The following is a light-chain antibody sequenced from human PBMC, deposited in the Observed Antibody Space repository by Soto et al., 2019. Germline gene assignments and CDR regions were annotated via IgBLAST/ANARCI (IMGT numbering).Light chain of an antibody. CDR1: QSVSSN. V-gene: IGKV3-11*01. CDR3: QQRSNWSWT. CDR2: DAS. Sequence: VVFSQSPSTLSLNLGERATLSCRASQSVSSNLAWYHQKPVQAPTLLIYDASTRATGIPSRFIGSGSGTEFTPTISSLEPEDFAAYYCQQRSNWSWTFCQGTMV. J-gene: IGKJ1*01.